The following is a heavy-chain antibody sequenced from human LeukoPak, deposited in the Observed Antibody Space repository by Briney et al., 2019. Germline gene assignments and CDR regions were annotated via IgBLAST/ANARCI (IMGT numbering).Heavy chain of an antibody. Sequence: GESLQISCQGSGYSFTTYWIGWVRQMPGKGLEWMGIIYPGDSDTRYSPSFLGQVTISVDKSISTAYLQWSSLKASDTAMYYCARRGSNYEFDYWGQGTLVTVSS. D-gene: IGHD4-11*01. CDR2: IYPGDSDT. V-gene: IGHV5-51*01. J-gene: IGHJ4*02. CDR3: ARRGSNYEFDY. CDR1: GYSFTTYW.